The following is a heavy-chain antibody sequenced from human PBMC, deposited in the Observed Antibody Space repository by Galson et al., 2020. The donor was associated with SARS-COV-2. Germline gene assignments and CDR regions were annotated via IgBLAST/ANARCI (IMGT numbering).Heavy chain of an antibody. CDR1: GYTFTGYY. V-gene: IGHV1-2*02. CDR3: ARDVKYCSSTSCPSMDV. D-gene: IGHD2-2*01. CDR2: INPNSGGT. J-gene: IGHJ6*03. Sequence: ASVKVSCKASGYTFTGYYMHWVRQAPGQGLEWMGWINPNSGGTNYAQKFQGRVTMTRDTSISTAYMELSRLRSDDTAVYYCARDVKYCSSTSCPSMDVWGKGTTVTVSS.